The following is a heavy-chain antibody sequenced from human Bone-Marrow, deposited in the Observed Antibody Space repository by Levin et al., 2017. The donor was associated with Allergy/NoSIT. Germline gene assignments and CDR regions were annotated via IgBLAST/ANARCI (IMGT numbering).Heavy chain of an antibody. CDR3: ARVAGEWLVLDY. Sequence: GESLKISCKASGYTFTSYGISWVRQAPGQGLEWMGWISAYNGNTNYAQKLQGRVTMTTDTSTSTAYMELRSLRSDDTAVYYCARVAGEWLVLDYWGQGTLVTVSS. J-gene: IGHJ4*02. CDR2: ISAYNGNT. D-gene: IGHD6-19*01. CDR1: GYTFTSYG. V-gene: IGHV1-18*01.